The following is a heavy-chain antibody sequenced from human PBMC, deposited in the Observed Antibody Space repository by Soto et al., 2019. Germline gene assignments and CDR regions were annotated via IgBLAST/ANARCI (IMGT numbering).Heavy chain of an antibody. D-gene: IGHD3-22*01. CDR1: GFTFSSYW. CDR2: IKQDGSEK. V-gene: IGHV3-7*05. J-gene: IGHJ4*02. Sequence: GSLRLSCAASGFTFSSYWMSWVRQAPGKGLEWVANIKQDGSEKYYVDSVKGRFTISRDNAKNSLYLQMNSLRAEDTAVYYCASSGYYDSSGQPFDYWGQGTLVTVSS. CDR3: ASSGYYDSSGQPFDY.